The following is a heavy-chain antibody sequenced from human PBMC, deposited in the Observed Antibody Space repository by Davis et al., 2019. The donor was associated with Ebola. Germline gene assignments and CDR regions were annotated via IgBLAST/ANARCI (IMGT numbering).Heavy chain of an antibody. Sequence: SETLSLTCTVSGGSISSSSYYWGWIRQPPGKGLEWIGYIYYSGSTNYNPSLKSRVTISVDTSKNQFSLKLSSVTAADTAVYYCARSRGVATIKSWGQGTLVTASS. D-gene: IGHD5-12*01. CDR1: GGSISSSSYY. V-gene: IGHV4-61*05. CDR3: ARSRGVATIKS. J-gene: IGHJ5*02. CDR2: IYYSGST.